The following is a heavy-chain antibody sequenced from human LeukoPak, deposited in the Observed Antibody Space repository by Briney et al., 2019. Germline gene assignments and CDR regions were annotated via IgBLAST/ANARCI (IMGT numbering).Heavy chain of an antibody. D-gene: IGHD6-13*01. CDR3: ARMKYRAAAGTEVDYFDY. V-gene: IGHV3-48*03. Sequence: PGGSLRLSCVASGFTFSSYEMNWVRQAPGKGLEWVSYISSSGSTIYYADSVKGRFTISRDNAKNSLYLQMNSLRAEDTAVYYCARMKYRAAAGTEVDYFDYWGQGTLVTVSS. CDR1: GFTFSSYE. CDR2: ISSSGSTI. J-gene: IGHJ4*02.